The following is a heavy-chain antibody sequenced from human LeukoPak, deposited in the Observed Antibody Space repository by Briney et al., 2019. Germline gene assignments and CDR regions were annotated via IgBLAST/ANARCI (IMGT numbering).Heavy chain of an antibody. D-gene: IGHD2-15*01. CDR1: GGSISSGGYY. CDR3: VREGGGGGSCYSWFLSAKFNCYFDY. J-gene: IGHJ4*02. V-gene: IGHV4-30-2*01. Sequence: SQTLSLTCTVSGGSISSGGYYWSWIRQPPGKGLEWIGEINHSGSTNYNPSLKSRVTISVDTSKNQFSLKLSSVTAADTAVYYCVREGGGGGSCYSWFLSAKFNCYFDYWGQGTLVTVSS. CDR2: INHSGST.